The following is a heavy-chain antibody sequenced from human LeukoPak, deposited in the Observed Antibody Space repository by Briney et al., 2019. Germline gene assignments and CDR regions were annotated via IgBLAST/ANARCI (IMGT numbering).Heavy chain of an antibody. D-gene: IGHD1-26*01. J-gene: IGHJ4*02. Sequence: SQTLSLTCTVSGGSISSGSYSWNWIRQPAGKGLEWIGRMYSSGTTNYNPSLKSRVTISVDTSKNQFSLKLSSVTASDTAVYYCASGGRSYSFDYWGQGTLVTVSS. CDR3: ASGGRSYSFDY. V-gene: IGHV4-61*02. CDR1: GGSISSGSYS. CDR2: MYSSGTT.